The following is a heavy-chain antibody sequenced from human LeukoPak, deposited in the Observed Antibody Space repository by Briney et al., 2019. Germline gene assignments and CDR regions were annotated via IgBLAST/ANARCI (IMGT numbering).Heavy chain of an antibody. CDR1: GFTFSSYR. CDR3: ARDLGLDYYDSSGYYPNWFDP. J-gene: IGHJ5*02. CDR2: ISSSSSYI. D-gene: IGHD3-22*01. Sequence: PGGSLRLSCAASGFTFSSYRMNWVRQAPGKGLEWVSSISSSSSYIYYADSVKGRFTISRDNAKNSLYLQMNSLRAEDTAVYYCARDLGLDYYDSSGYYPNWFDPWGQGTLVTVSS. V-gene: IGHV3-21*01.